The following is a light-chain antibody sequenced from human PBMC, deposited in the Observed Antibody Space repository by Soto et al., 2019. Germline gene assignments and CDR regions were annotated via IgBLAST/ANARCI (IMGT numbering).Light chain of an antibody. CDR1: SSNIGSNI. CDR3: AAWDDSLNGVV. V-gene: IGLV1-44*01. Sequence: QSVLTQPPSASGTPGQRVTISCSGSSSNIGSNIVNWYQQVPGTAPRLLIYSNSQRPSGVPDRFSGSKSGTSASLAISGLQSDDEADYYCAAWDDSLNGVVFGGGTKVTVL. CDR2: SNS. J-gene: IGLJ3*02.